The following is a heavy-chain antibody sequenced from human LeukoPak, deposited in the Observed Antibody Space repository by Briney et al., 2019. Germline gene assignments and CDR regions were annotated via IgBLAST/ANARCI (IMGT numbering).Heavy chain of an antibody. V-gene: IGHV3-30*03. Sequence: PGRSLRLSCAASGFTFSSYGMHWVRQAPGKGLEWVAVISYDGSNKYYADSVKGRFTISRDNSKNTLYLQMNSLRAEDTAVYYCLWLWGTFDIWGQGTMVTVSS. J-gene: IGHJ3*02. D-gene: IGHD3-16*01. CDR3: LWLWGTFDI. CDR2: ISYDGSNK. CDR1: GFTFSSYG.